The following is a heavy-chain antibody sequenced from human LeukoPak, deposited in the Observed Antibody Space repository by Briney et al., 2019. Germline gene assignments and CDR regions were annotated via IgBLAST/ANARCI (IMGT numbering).Heavy chain of an antibody. CDR3: ARDYYDSSGYYQGAFDI. V-gene: IGHV4-34*01. J-gene: IGHJ3*02. CDR1: GGSFSGYY. CDR2: INHSGST. Sequence: PSETLSLTCAVYGGSFSGYYWSWIRQPPGKGLEWIGEINHSGSTNYNPSLKSRVTISVDTSKNQFSLKLSSVTAADTAVYYCARDYYDSSGYYQGAFDIWGQGTMVTVSS. D-gene: IGHD3-22*01.